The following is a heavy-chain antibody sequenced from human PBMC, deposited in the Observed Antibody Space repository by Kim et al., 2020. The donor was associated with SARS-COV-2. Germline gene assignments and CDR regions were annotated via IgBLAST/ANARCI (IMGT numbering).Heavy chain of an antibody. D-gene: IGHD3-22*01. Sequence: SETLSLTCTVSGGSISSYYWSWIRQPPGKGLEWIGYIYYSGSTNYNPSLKSRVTISVDTTKNQFSLKLSSVTAADTAVYYCARDHRGWLPYTANWYFDLWGRGTLVTVSS. CDR3: ARDHRGWLPYTANWYFDL. V-gene: IGHV4-59*01. J-gene: IGHJ2*01. CDR1: GGSISSYY. CDR2: IYYSGST.